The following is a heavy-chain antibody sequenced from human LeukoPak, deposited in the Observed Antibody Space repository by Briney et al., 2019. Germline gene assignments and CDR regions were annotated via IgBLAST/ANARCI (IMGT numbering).Heavy chain of an antibody. J-gene: IGHJ4*02. D-gene: IGHD1-26*01. CDR3: ARPISGSYFLLFDS. CDR2: ISKIGST. V-gene: IGHV4-30-2*03. Sequence: SETLSLTCAVSGGSISSGGYSWSRIRQSPGKGLEWIGSISKIGSTYYNPSLKSRVTISVDTSKNQFSLNLRSVSAADTALYYCARPISGSYFLLFDSWGLGTLVIVSS. CDR1: GGSISSGGYS.